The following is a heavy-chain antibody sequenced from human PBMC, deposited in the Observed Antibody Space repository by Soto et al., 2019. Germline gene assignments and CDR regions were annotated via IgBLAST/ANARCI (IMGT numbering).Heavy chain of an antibody. CDR1: GDSIRNYY. J-gene: IGHJ5*02. CDR2: INYSGST. Sequence: PSETLSLTCTVSGDSIRNYYWSWIRKPPGKGLEWIGYINYSGSTKHNPSLKSRVTIAVDTSKNQFSLRLSSVTAADTAVYYCARTPNVRYCSPTTCDPTFDNWGQGTLVTGSS. CDR3: ARTPNVRYCSPTTCDPTFDN. V-gene: IGHV4-59*01. D-gene: IGHD2-2*01.